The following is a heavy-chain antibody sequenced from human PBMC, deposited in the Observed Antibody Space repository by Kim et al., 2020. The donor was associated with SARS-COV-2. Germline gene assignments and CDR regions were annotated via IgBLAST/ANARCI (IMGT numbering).Heavy chain of an antibody. J-gene: IGHJ4*02. V-gene: IGHV1-3*01. CDR3: ARLSVAAAGRRLDY. Sequence: SQKFQGRVTITRDTSASTAYMELSSLRSEDTAVYYCARLSVAAAGRRLDYWGQGTLVTVSS. D-gene: IGHD6-13*01.